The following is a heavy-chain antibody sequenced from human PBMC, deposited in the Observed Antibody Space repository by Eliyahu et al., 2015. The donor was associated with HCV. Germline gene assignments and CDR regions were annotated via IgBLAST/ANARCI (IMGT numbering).Heavy chain of an antibody. Sequence: QVQLVESGGGVVQPGRSLRLSCAASGFXFSXYGXXWVRQAPGKGLEWVAVIWYDGSNKYYADSVKGRFTISRDNSKNTLYLQMNSLRAEDTAVYYCASDWVHYYGSGSYDTVDAFDIWGQGTMVTVSS. V-gene: IGHV3-33*01. D-gene: IGHD3-10*01. CDR2: IWYDGSNK. CDR3: ASDWVHYYGSGSYDTVDAFDI. J-gene: IGHJ3*02. CDR1: GFXFSXYG.